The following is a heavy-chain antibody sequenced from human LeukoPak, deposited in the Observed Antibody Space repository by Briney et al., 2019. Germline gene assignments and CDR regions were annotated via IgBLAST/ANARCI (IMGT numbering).Heavy chain of an antibody. CDR3: ARGPPIPYSGSRRYYFDY. D-gene: IGHD1-26*01. CDR1: GYTFTTYG. Sequence: ASVTVSCKTSGYTFTTYGISWVRQAPGQGLEWMGWINPNSGGTNYAQKFQGRVTMTRDTSTSTAYMELSRLRSDDTAVYYCARGPPIPYSGSRRYYFDYWGQGTLVTVSS. CDR2: INPNSGGT. V-gene: IGHV1-2*02. J-gene: IGHJ4*02.